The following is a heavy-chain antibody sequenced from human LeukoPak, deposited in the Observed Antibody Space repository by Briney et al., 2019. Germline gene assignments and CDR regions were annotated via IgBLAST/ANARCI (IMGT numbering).Heavy chain of an antibody. D-gene: IGHD5-18*01. Sequence: AETLSLTCTVTGVSIISYYLSWIRQPPGKGLEWIGYIYYSGSTKYNLPLKSRVTISVDTSKTQFSLKLSSVTAADTAVYSCARGGYGHAFDIWGQGTMVTVSS. CDR1: GVSIISYY. CDR3: ARGGYGHAFDI. V-gene: IGHV4-59*01. CDR2: IYYSGST. J-gene: IGHJ3*02.